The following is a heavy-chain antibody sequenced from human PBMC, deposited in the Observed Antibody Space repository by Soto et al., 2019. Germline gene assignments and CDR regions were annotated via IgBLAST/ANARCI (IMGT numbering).Heavy chain of an antibody. J-gene: IGHJ5*02. V-gene: IGHV3-21*01. Sequence: PGGSLRLSCAASGFTFSSYSMNWVRQAPGKGLEWVSSISSSSSYIYYADSVKGRFTISRDNAKNSLYLQMNSLRAEDTAVYYCARDPGGYCSSTSCYSVPDFDPWGQGTLVTVSS. D-gene: IGHD2-2*03. CDR3: ARDPGGYCSSTSCYSVPDFDP. CDR2: ISSSSSYI. CDR1: GFTFSSYS.